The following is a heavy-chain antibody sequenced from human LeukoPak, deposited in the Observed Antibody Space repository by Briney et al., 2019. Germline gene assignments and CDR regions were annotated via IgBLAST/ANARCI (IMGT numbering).Heavy chain of an antibody. V-gene: IGHV1-69*13. Sequence: ASVNVSCKASGGTFSSYATSWERQAPGQGLEWMGGIIPIFGTANYAQKFQGRVTITADESTSTAYMELSSLRSEDTAVYYCARAGYSSGWGAFDYWGQGTLVTVSS. CDR3: ARAGYSSGWGAFDY. J-gene: IGHJ4*02. CDR1: GGTFSSYA. D-gene: IGHD6-19*01. CDR2: IIPIFGTA.